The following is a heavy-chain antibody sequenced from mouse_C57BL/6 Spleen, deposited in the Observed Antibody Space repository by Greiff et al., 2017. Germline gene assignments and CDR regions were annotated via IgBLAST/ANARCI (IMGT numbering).Heavy chain of an antibody. CDR2: INPSSGYT. CDR1: GYTFTSYT. Sequence: QVQLKQPGAELARPGASVKMSCKASGYTFTSYTMHWVKQRPGQGLEWIGYINPSSGYTKYNQKFKDKATLTADKSSSTAYMQLSSLTSEDSAVYYCARMRIYYEYDEDGWGQGTTLTV. D-gene: IGHD2-4*01. CDR3: ARMRIYYEYDEDG. J-gene: IGHJ2*01. V-gene: IGHV1-4*01.